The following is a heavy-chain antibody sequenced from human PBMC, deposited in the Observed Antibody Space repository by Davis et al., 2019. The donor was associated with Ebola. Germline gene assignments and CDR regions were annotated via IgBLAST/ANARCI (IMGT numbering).Heavy chain of an antibody. V-gene: IGHV3-30*04. J-gene: IGHJ3*02. CDR2: ISYDGSNK. CDR3: ARDKGRGPTPHDAFDI. Sequence: GKSLKISCAASGFTFSSYAMHWVRQAPGKGLEWVAVISYDGSNKYYADSVKGRFTISRDNSRNTLYLQMNGLRVEDTAVYHCARDKGRGPTPHDAFDIWGQGTMVTVSS. CDR1: GFTFSSYA.